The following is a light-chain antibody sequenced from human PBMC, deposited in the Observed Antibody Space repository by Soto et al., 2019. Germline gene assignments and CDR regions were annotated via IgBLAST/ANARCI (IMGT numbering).Light chain of an antibody. Sequence: EIVLTQSPGSLSLSPGERATLSCRASQSVSSSYLGWYQQKPGQAPRLLIHGASSRATGIPDRFSGSGSGTDFTLTIRRLEPEDFAVYYCQQYGSSLLTFGGGTKVEIK. CDR3: QQYGSSLLT. J-gene: IGKJ4*01. CDR1: QSVSSSY. CDR2: GAS. V-gene: IGKV3-20*01.